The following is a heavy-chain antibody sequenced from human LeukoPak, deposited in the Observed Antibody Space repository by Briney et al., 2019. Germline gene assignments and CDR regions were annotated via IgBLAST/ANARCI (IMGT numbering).Heavy chain of an antibody. Sequence: GGSLRLSCAASGFTFSSYAMSWVRQAPGKGLEWVSAISGSGGSTYYADSVKGRFTISRDNSKNTLYLQMNSLRAEDTAVYYCAKEGFYDHVWGSYLDNWGQGTLVTVSS. J-gene: IGHJ4*02. CDR2: ISGSGGST. CDR3: AKEGFYDHVWGSYLDN. CDR1: GFTFSSYA. V-gene: IGHV3-23*01. D-gene: IGHD3-16*02.